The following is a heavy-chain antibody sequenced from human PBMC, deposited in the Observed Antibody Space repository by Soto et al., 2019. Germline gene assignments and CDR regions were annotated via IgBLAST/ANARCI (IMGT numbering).Heavy chain of an antibody. Sequence: PSETLSLTCAVYGGSFSGYYWSWIRQPPGKGLEWIGEINHSGSTNYNPSLKSRVTISVDTSKNQFSLKLSSVTAADTAVYYCAGERGGYYGSGSYRIWFDPWGQGTLVTVSS. D-gene: IGHD3-10*01. CDR2: INHSGST. CDR3: AGERGGYYGSGSYRIWFDP. V-gene: IGHV4-34*01. CDR1: GGSFSGYY. J-gene: IGHJ5*02.